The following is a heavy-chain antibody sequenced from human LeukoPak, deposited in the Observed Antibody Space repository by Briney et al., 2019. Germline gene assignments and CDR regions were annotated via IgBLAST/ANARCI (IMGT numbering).Heavy chain of an antibody. D-gene: IGHD2-2*02. V-gene: IGHV1-2*06. CDR2: INPNSGGT. Sequence: ASVKVSCKASGYTFTGYYVHWVRQALGQGLEWMGRINPNSGGTNYAQKFQGRVTMTRDTSISTAYMELSRLRSDDTAVYYCASTSGYCSSTSCYRGDFEDYWGQGTLVTVSS. CDR3: ASTSGYCSSTSCYRGDFEDY. J-gene: IGHJ4*02. CDR1: GYTFTGYY.